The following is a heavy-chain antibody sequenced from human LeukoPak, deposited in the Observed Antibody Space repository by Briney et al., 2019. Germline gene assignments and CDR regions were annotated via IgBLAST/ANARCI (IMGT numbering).Heavy chain of an antibody. J-gene: IGHJ4*02. Sequence: GGSLRLSCAASGFTFSSYWMSWVRQAPGKGLEWVANIKQDGSEKYYVNSVKGRFTISRDNAKNSLYLQMNSLRAEDTAVYYCASTGIQLWLREYYFDYWGQGTLVTVSS. V-gene: IGHV3-7*01. CDR2: IKQDGSEK. CDR3: ASTGIQLWLREYYFDY. CDR1: GFTFSSYW. D-gene: IGHD5-18*01.